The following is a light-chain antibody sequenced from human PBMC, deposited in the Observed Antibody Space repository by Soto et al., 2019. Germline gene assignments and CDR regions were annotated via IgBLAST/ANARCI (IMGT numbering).Light chain of an antibody. CDR1: ETISNY. CDR3: QQSYSSVRT. V-gene: IGKV1-39*01. CDR2: FAS. Sequence: EIQMTQSPSSLSASVGDRVTITCRASETISNYLNWYQQKPGKAPNLLIYFASTLQSGVPSRFSGSGSGTDFTLTISTLQPEDFATYYCQQSYSSVRTFGQGTKVEVK. J-gene: IGKJ1*01.